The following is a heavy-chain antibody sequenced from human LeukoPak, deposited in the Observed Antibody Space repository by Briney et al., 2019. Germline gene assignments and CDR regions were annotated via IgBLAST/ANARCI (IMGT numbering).Heavy chain of an antibody. Sequence: GESLKISCKGSGYSFTSYGISWVRQAPGQGLEWMGWISAYNGNTNYAQKLQGRVTMTTDTSTSTAYMELRSLRSDDTAVYYCARDLVGRSSSPFDYWGQGTLVTVSS. CDR3: ARDLVGRSSSPFDY. V-gene: IGHV1-18*01. CDR2: ISAYNGNT. CDR1: GYSFTSYG. D-gene: IGHD6-13*01. J-gene: IGHJ4*02.